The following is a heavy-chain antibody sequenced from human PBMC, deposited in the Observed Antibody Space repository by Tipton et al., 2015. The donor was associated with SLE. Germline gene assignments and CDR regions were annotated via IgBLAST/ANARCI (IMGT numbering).Heavy chain of an antibody. CDR3: ASLTGNNWFDP. Sequence: TLSLTCTVSGGSFSSSSYYWGWIRQPPGKGLEWIGSIYYSGSTYYNPSLKSRVTISVDTSKNQFSLKLSSVTAADTAVYYCASLTGNNWFDPWGQGTLVTVSS. V-gene: IGHV4-39*07. D-gene: IGHD3-9*01. CDR1: GGSFSSSSYY. J-gene: IGHJ5*02. CDR2: IYYSGST.